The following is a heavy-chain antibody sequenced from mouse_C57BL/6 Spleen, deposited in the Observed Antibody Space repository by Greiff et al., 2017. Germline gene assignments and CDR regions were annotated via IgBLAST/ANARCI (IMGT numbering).Heavy chain of an antibody. D-gene: IGHD4-1*01. V-gene: IGHV5-17*01. Sequence: EVQLVESGGGLVKPGGSLKLSCAASGFTFSDYGMHWVRQAPEKGLEWVAYISSGRSTIYYADTVKGRFTISRNNAKNTLFLQMHSLRSETTAMYYCAREVTGTLDYWGQGTTLTVSS. CDR2: ISSGRSTI. J-gene: IGHJ2*01. CDR1: GFTFSDYG. CDR3: AREVTGTLDY.